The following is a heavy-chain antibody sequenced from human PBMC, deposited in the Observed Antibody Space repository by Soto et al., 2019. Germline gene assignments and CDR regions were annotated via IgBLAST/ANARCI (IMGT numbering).Heavy chain of an antibody. CDR2: ISGSGGST. Sequence: GSLRLSCAASGFTFSSYAMSWVRQAPRKGLEWVSAISGSGGSTYYADSVKGRFTISRDNSKNTLYLQMNSLRAEDTAVYYCAKDLPPNYDFWSGPPPGIYDYWGQGTLVTVSS. J-gene: IGHJ4*02. CDR3: AKDLPPNYDFWSGPPPGIYDY. CDR1: GFTFSSYA. D-gene: IGHD3-3*01. V-gene: IGHV3-23*01.